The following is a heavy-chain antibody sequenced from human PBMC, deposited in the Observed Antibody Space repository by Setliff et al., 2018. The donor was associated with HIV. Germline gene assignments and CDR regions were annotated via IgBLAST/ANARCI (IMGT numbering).Heavy chain of an antibody. CDR1: GGSITNFY. V-gene: IGHV4-4*07. CDR2: VHSNGDP. CDR3: ARSYCVGSNCRYGLYYFDF. Sequence: SETLSLTCSVSGGSITNFYWHRIRQTAGMRLEWIGRVHSNGDPNYSPSLKSRVTMSVDTSQSHVSLKLTSVTAADTAVYYCARSYCVGSNCRYGLYYFDFWGQGALVTVSS. J-gene: IGHJ4*02. D-gene: IGHD2-15*01.